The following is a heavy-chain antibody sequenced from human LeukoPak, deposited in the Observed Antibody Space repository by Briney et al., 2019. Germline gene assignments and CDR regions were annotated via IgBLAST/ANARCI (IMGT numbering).Heavy chain of an antibody. V-gene: IGHV1-2*02. CDR2: INPNSGGT. CDR1: GYTFTGYY. CDR3: ARDHYGDYDDAFDI. D-gene: IGHD4-17*01. J-gene: IGHJ3*02. Sequence: ASVKVSCKASGYTFTGYYMHWVRQAPGQGLEWMGWINPNSGGTNYAQKFQGRVTMTRDTSISTAYMELSRLRSDDTAVYYCARDHYGDYDDAFDIWGQGTMVTVSS.